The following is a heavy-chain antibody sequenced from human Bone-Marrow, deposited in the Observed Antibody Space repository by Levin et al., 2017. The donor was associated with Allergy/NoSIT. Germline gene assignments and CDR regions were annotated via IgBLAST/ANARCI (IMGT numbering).Heavy chain of an antibody. J-gene: IGHJ4*02. Sequence: PGGSLRLSCAASGFTFSNYGMHWVRQAPGKGLEWVALISYDGSDKYYVDSVKGRFTISRDNSKNTLYLQMNSLRAEDTAVYYCAKGDFDWLSYFHYWGQGTLVTVSS. V-gene: IGHV3-30*18. D-gene: IGHD3-9*01. CDR1: GFTFSNYG. CDR2: ISYDGSDK. CDR3: AKGDFDWLSYFHY.